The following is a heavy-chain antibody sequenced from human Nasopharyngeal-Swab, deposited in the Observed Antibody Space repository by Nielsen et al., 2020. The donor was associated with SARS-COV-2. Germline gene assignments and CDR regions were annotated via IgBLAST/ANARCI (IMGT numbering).Heavy chain of an antibody. J-gene: IGHJ6*02. V-gene: IGHV3-23*01. CDR1: GFTFRSYA. CDR2: ISGSDHTT. Sequence: GESLKISCAASGFTFRSYAISWVRQAPGKGLEWVPVISGSDHTTYYADSVKGRFTISRDNSKNTVNLQMNSLRVEDTAIYYCARGGVVVAASLDVWGQGTTVTVSS. D-gene: IGHD2-15*01. CDR3: ARGGVVVAASLDV.